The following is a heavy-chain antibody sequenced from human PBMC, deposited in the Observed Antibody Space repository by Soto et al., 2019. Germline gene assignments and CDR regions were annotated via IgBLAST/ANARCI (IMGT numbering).Heavy chain of an antibody. D-gene: IGHD6-13*01. V-gene: IGHV3-30-3*01. Sequence: GGSLRLSCAASGFTFSSYAMHWVRQAPGKGLEWVAVISYDGSNKYYADSVKGRFTISRDNSKNTLYLQMNSLRGEDASVYYCARVRRQQRFPIDAFDIWGQGTMVTVSS. CDR3: ARVRRQQRFPIDAFDI. J-gene: IGHJ3*02. CDR2: ISYDGSNK. CDR1: GFTFSSYA.